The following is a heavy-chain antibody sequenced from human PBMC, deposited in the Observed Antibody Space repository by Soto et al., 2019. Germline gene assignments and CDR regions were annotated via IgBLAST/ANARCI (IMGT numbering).Heavy chain of an antibody. CDR2: IYYSGST. CDR3: ARAEAAAGHFDY. Sequence: SETLSLTCTVSGGSVSSGSYYWSWIRQPPGKGLEWIGYIYYSGSTNYNPSLKGRVTISVVTSKNQFSLKLSSVTAADTAVYYCARAEAAAGHFDYWGQGTLVTVSS. CDR1: GGSVSSGSYY. J-gene: IGHJ4*02. D-gene: IGHD6-13*01. V-gene: IGHV4-61*01.